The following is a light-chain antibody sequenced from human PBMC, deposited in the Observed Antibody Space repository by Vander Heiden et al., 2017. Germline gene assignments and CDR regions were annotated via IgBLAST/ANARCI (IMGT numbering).Light chain of an antibody. CDR3: QSYDSSLSGSEV. Sequence: QSVLTQPPSVSGAPGQRVTISFTGSSSNIGAGYDVHWYQQLPGTAPKLLIYSNYNRPSGVPDRFSGSKSGTSASLAITGLQAEDEADYYCQSYDSSLSGSEVFGGGTKLTVL. V-gene: IGLV1-40*01. CDR2: SNY. J-gene: IGLJ3*02. CDR1: SSNIGAGYD.